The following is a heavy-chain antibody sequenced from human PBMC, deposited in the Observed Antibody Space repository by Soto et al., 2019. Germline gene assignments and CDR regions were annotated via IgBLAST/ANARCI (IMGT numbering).Heavy chain of an antibody. Sequence: QVQLVQSGAEVKKPGASVRVSCQASGYIFSNHHIHWVRQAPGQGLEWMGIINPSGGSTNYAQKLQGRVTMTRETATTTVYMELSSLSSEDTAVYFFARGGSWGFDYCGQGTLVTVSS. CDR1: GYIFSNHH. CDR2: INPSGGST. J-gene: IGHJ4*02. V-gene: IGHV1-46*03. CDR3: ARGGSWGFDY. D-gene: IGHD3-16*01.